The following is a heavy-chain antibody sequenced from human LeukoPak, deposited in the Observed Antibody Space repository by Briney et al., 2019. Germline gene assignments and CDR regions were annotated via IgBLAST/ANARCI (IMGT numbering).Heavy chain of an antibody. Sequence: PETLSLTCAVYGGSFSGYYWSWIRQPPGKGLEWIGEINHSGSTNYNPSLKSRVTISVDTSKTQFSLKLSSVTAADTAVYYCARTKSRGITSFDYGGQGTLVTVSS. V-gene: IGHV4-34*01. CDR3: ARTKSRGITSFDY. CDR2: INHSGST. D-gene: IGHD3-16*01. J-gene: IGHJ4*02. CDR1: GGSFSGYY.